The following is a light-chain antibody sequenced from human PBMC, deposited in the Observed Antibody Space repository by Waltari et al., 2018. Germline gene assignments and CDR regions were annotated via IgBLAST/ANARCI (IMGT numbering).Light chain of an antibody. CDR3: LQYDNWPRV. Sequence: EIVMTKSPAPLSVSQGERDTLSCRASQSVSSNLAWFQTKPGQAPRLLIYGASTRATGFSARFSGSGSGTEFTLTISSLQSEDFAVYFCLQYDNWPRVFGQGTKLEIK. CDR2: GAS. CDR1: QSVSSN. V-gene: IGKV3-15*01. J-gene: IGKJ2*01.